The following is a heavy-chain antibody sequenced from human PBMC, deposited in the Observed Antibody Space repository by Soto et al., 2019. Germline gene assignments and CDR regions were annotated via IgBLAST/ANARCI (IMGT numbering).Heavy chain of an antibody. D-gene: IGHD2-8*01. J-gene: IGHJ4*02. Sequence: SETLSLTCTVSGGSVSNSNCYWGWIRQSPGKGLEWIGSVYYRGRSYSKSSVKSRVTISVDTSKNQFSLNLNSVTASDTAVYYCVSQRTSVLTQAYFDYWGPGALVTVSS. CDR2: VYYRGRS. CDR1: GGSVSNSNCY. V-gene: IGHV4-39*01. CDR3: VSQRTSVLTQAYFDY.